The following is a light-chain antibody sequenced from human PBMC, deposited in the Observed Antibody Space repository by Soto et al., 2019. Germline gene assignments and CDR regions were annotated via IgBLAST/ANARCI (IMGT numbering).Light chain of an antibody. V-gene: IGKV3-15*01. CDR1: QSVSSN. CDR2: DAS. J-gene: IGKJ3*01. CDR3: QQYDNWPGT. Sequence: EIVMMQSPATLSVSPGERATLSCRASQSVSSNLAWYQQKPGQAPRLLIYDASTRATGVPARFSGSGSGTELTLTIRSLQSEDFAVYFCQQYDNWPGTFGPGTKVDIK.